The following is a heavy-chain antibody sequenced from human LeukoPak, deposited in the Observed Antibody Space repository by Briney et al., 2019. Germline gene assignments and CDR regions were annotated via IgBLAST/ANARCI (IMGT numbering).Heavy chain of an antibody. CDR2: IKTDGSIT. CDR1: GFTFSSYW. V-gene: IGHV3-74*01. D-gene: IGHD3-22*01. J-gene: IGHJ4*02. CDR3: ARDRALYDSRRGYYYTEDDY. Sequence: PGGSLRLSCAASGFTFSSYWMHWFRQAPGKGLVWVSRIKTDGSITGYADSVKGRFTISRDNAKSSLYLQMNSLRGDDTAVYYCARDRALYDSRRGYYYTEDDYWGQGTLVTVSS.